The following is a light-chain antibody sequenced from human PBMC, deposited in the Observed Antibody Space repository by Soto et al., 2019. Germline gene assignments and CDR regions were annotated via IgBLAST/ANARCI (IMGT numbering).Light chain of an antibody. Sequence: QSALTQPASVSGSPGQSITISCTGSSSDVGSYNLVSWYQQHPGKAPKLMIYEGSKRPSGVSNRFSGSKSGYTASLTISGLQAEDEADYYCCSYAGGGSYVFGPGTKVTVL. J-gene: IGLJ1*01. V-gene: IGLV2-23*01. CDR1: SSDVGSYNL. CDR3: CSYAGGGSYV. CDR2: EGS.